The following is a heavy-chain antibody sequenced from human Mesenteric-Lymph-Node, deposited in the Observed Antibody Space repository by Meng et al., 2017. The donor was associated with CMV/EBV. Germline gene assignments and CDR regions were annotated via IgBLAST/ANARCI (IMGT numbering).Heavy chain of an antibody. CDR1: GFTFSSYS. V-gene: IGHV3-21*01. D-gene: IGHD2-2*01. CDR3: ARDLVVVPAAIYYYYYYGMDV. CDR2: ISSSSSYI. J-gene: IGHJ6*02. Sequence: GESLKISCAASGFTFSSYSMNWVRQAPGKGLEWFSSISSSSSYIYYADSVKGRFTISRDNAKNSLYLQMNSLRAEDTAVYYCARDLVVVPAAIYYYYYYGMDVWGQGTTVTVSS.